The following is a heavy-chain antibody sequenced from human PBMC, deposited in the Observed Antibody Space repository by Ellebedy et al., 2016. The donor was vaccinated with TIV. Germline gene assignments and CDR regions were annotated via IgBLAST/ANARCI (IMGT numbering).Heavy chain of an antibody. V-gene: IGHV4-39*07. D-gene: IGHD4-23*01. Sequence: MPSETLSLTCTVSGVSISSSAYYWGWVRQPPGKGLGWFGSVFYSGSSYYTPSLKSQVSISIDTSKNQFYLRLNSVTAADAAVYFCVRVYSGLDYWGPGSLVAVSS. J-gene: IGHJ4*02. CDR3: VRVYSGLDY. CDR2: VFYSGSS. CDR1: GVSISSSAYY.